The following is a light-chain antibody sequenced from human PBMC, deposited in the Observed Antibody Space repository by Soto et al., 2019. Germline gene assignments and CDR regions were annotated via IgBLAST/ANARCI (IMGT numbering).Light chain of an antibody. CDR2: GVT. V-gene: IGLV2-14*01. J-gene: IGLJ1*01. CDR3: SSYTSASTLLYL. Sequence: QSVLTQPASVSGSPGQSITISCTGTSSDVGGYNYVSWYQQYPGIAPKLLIYGVTNRPSGVSPRFSGSKSGNTASLTISGLQAEDEADYHCSSYTSASTLLYLFGTGTKVTVL. CDR1: SSDVGGYNY.